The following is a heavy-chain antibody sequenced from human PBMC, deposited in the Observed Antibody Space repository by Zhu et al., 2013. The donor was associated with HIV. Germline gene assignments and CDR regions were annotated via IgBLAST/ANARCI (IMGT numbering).Heavy chain of an antibody. J-gene: IGHJ4*02. CDR1: GGSISSYY. Sequence: VQLQESGPGLVKPSETLSLTCTVSGGSISSYYWSWIRQPPGKGLEWIGYIYYSGSTNYNPSLKSRVTISVDTSKNQFSLKLSSVTAADTAVYYCARDGGGGAGSWYKGFALDYWGQGTLVTVSS. CDR3: ARDGGGGAGSWYKGFALDY. V-gene: IGHV4-59*01. CDR2: IYYSGST. D-gene: IGHD6-13*01.